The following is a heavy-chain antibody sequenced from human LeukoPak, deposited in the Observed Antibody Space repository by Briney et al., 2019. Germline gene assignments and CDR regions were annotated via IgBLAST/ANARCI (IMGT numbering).Heavy chain of an antibody. CDR1: GSSIGTYS. CDR2: IYTTGTT. J-gene: IGHJ3*02. CDR3: ARHRAEMATITDDAFDM. Sequence: SETLSLTCTVSGSSIGTYSWSWIRQPPGKRLEWIGYIYTTGTTHCNPSLKSRVTMSLDTSKNQFSLRLSSVTAADTAVFYCARHRAEMATITDDAFDMWGQGTMVTVSS. D-gene: IGHD5-24*01. V-gene: IGHV4-4*09.